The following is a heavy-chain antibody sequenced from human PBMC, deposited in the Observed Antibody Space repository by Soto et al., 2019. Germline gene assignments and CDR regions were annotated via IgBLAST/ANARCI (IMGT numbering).Heavy chain of an antibody. Sequence: GGSLRLSCAASGFTFSSYAMSWVRQAPGKGLEWVSAISGSGGSTYYADSVKGRFTISRDNSKNTLYLQMNSLRAEDTAVYYCAKALPNYYDSSGYYWFFDYWGQGTLVTVS. V-gene: IGHV3-23*01. D-gene: IGHD3-22*01. CDR3: AKALPNYYDSSGYYWFFDY. J-gene: IGHJ4*02. CDR2: ISGSGGST. CDR1: GFTFSSYA.